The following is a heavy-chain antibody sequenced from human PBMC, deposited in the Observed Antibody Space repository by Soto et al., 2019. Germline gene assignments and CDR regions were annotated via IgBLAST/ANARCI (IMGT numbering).Heavy chain of an antibody. Sequence: GGSLRLSCAASGFTFSSYAMSWVRQAPGKGLEWVSAISGSGGSTYYADSVKGRFTISRDNSKNTLYLQMNSLRAEDTAVCYCAKALPAAGTVGSFGYWGQGTLVTVSS. D-gene: IGHD6-13*01. J-gene: IGHJ4*02. CDR3: AKALPAAGTVGSFGY. CDR1: GFTFSSYA. CDR2: ISGSGGST. V-gene: IGHV3-23*01.